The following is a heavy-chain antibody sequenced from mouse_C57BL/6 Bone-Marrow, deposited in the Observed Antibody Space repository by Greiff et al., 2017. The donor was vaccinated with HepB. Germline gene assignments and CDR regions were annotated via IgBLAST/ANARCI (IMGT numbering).Heavy chain of an antibody. J-gene: IGHJ2*01. Sequence: VQLQQSGAELVRPGASVTLSCKASGYTFTDYEMHWVKQTPVHGLEWIGAIDPETGGTAYNQKFKGKAILTADKSSSTAYMELRSLTSEDSAVYYFTRNYGNDGNYFDYGGQGTTLPVSS. D-gene: IGHD2-2*01. CDR3: TRNYGNDGNYFDY. V-gene: IGHV1-15*01. CDR1: GYTFTDYE. CDR2: IDPETGGT.